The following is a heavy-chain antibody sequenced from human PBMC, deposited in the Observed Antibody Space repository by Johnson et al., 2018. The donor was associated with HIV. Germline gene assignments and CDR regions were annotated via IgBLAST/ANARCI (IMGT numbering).Heavy chain of an antibody. Sequence: QVQLVESGGGVVQPGGSLRLSCSASGFTFSSYGMHWVRQAPGKGLEWVSFIRYDGSNKYYADSVKGRFTISRDNSKNTLYLQMNSLRAEDTAVYYCAKEYCSGGVPLDIWGPGTMVTVSA. CDR2: IRYDGSNK. D-gene: IGHD2-15*01. V-gene: IGHV3-30*02. CDR1: GFTFSSYG. CDR3: AKEYCSGGVPLDI. J-gene: IGHJ3*02.